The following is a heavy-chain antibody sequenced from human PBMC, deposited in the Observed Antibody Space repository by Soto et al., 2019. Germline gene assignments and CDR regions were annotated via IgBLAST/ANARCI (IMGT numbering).Heavy chain of an antibody. CDR3: ARQGFGALPGLVDV. D-gene: IGHD3-10*01. V-gene: IGHV4-59*08. J-gene: IGHJ6*02. CDR1: GGSISSYY. CDR2: VHHSWGS. Sequence: QVQLQESGPGLVKPSETLSLSCTVSGGSISSYYWSWIRQPPGKGMEWIGYVHHSWGSTYNPSLQSRVAISLDTSKSQFSLKLTSVPATDTAVYYCARQGFGALPGLVDVWGQGTTVTVSS.